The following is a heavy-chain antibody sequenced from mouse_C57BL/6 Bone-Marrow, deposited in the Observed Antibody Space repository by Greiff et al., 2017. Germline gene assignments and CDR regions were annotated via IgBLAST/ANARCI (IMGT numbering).Heavy chain of an antibody. D-gene: IGHD1-1*01. Sequence: EVHLVESGGGLVQPGGSLSLSCAASGFTFTDYYMSWVRQPPGQALEWLGFIRNKANGYTTEYSASVKGRFTISRDNSQSILYRQMNALRAEDSATYYCARYYYVKDYWGQGTTLTVSS. CDR2: IRNKANGYTT. CDR3: ARYYYVKDY. CDR1: GFTFTDYY. J-gene: IGHJ2*01. V-gene: IGHV7-3*01.